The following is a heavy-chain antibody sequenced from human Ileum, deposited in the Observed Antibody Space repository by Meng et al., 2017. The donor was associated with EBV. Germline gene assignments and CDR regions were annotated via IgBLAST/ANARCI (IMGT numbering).Heavy chain of an antibody. CDR2: IYWDDDK. Sequence: IPLTGSGSTLVKPTPTLTLTCTFSGFSLSTSGLGVGWIRQPPGKALEWLALIYWDDDKRYSPSLKSRLTITKDTSKNQVVLTMTNMDPVDTATYYCAHSDPLEMATCFDYWGQGTLVTVSS. CDR3: AHSDPLEMATCFDY. J-gene: IGHJ4*02. V-gene: IGHV2-5*02. CDR1: GFSLSTSGLG. D-gene: IGHD5-24*01.